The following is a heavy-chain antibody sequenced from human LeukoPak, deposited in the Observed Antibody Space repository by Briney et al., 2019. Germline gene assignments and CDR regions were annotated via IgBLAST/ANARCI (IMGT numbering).Heavy chain of an antibody. Sequence: PGGSLRLSCAASEFTFSDYYMTWIRQAPGKGLEWVSYISSSGSTIYYADSVKGRFTISRDNAKNSLYLQMNSLRAEDTAMYYCARDLGYCTSTSCPSDYWGQGTLVTVST. CDR1: EFTFSDYY. CDR3: ARDLGYCTSTSCPSDY. J-gene: IGHJ4*02. CDR2: ISSSGSTI. D-gene: IGHD2-2*01. V-gene: IGHV3-11*01.